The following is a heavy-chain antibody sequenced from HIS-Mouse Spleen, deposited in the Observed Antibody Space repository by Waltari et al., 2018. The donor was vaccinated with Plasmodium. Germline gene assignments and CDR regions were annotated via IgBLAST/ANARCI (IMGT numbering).Heavy chain of an antibody. Sequence: QVQLQQWGAGLLKPSETLSLTCAVYGGSFSGYYWSWIRQPPGKGLEWIGEINHSGSTNYNPSLKSRVTISVDTSKNQFSLKLSSVTAADTAVYYCARLTSSGVYWYFDLWGRGTLVTVSS. CDR3: ARLTSSGVYWYFDL. CDR1: GGSFSGYY. D-gene: IGHD3-3*01. CDR2: INHSGST. J-gene: IGHJ2*01. V-gene: IGHV4-34*01.